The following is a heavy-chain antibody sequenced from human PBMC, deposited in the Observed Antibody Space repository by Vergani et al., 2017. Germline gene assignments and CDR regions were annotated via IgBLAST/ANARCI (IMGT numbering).Heavy chain of an antibody. CDR2: ISSSGSTI. V-gene: IGHV3-11*04. J-gene: IGHJ4*02. Sequence: QVQLVESGGGLVKPGGSLRLSCAASGFTFSDYYMSWIRQAPGKGLEWVSYISSSGSTIYYADSVKGRFTISRDNAKNTLYLQMNSLRAEDTAVYYCARDLPEDIIVATIPPYFDYWGQGTLVTVSS. CDR1: GFTFSDYY. CDR3: ARDLPEDIIVATIPPYFDY. D-gene: IGHD5-12*01.